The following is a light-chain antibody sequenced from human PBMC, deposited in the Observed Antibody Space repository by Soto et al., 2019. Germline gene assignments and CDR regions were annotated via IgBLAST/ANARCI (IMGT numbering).Light chain of an antibody. CDR3: QQYNIWTWT. CDR2: GAS. V-gene: IGKV3-15*01. J-gene: IGKJ1*01. CDR1: QSISSN. Sequence: EIVMTQSPATLSMSPGERATLSCRASQSISSNLAWYQQRPGQAPRLLIYGASTRATGIPARFSGSGSGTEFTLTISSLQSEDFAVYYCQQYNIWTWTFGQGTKVDTK.